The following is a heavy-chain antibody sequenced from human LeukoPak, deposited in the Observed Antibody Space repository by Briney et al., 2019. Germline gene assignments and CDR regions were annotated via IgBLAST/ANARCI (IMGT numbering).Heavy chain of an antibody. CDR2: ISGSGAST. J-gene: IGHJ4*02. D-gene: IGHD1-26*01. V-gene: IGHV3-23*01. CDR1: GFTFSTNA. CDR3: AKRPAVSGSQYYFDY. Sequence: GGSLRLSCLTSGFTFSTNAMSWVRQAPGKGLEWISGISGSGASTYYADSVTGRFTISRDNSRNTLYLQMNSLRGDDTAVYYCAKRPAVSGSQYYFDYWGQGTLVTVSS.